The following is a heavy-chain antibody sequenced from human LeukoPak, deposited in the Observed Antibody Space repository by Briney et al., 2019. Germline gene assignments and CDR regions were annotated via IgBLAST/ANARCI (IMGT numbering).Heavy chain of an antibody. CDR3: ARAGGGFAFVY. Sequence: GGSLRLSCAASGFTFTSYWMNWVRQAPGKGLVWVSRINRDGSSTSYADSVKGRFTISRDNAKNTLYLEMNSLRAEDTAVYYCARAGGGFAFVYWGEGTLVTVSS. CDR2: INRDGSST. J-gene: IGHJ4*02. CDR1: GFTFTSYW. V-gene: IGHV3-74*01. D-gene: IGHD2-15*01.